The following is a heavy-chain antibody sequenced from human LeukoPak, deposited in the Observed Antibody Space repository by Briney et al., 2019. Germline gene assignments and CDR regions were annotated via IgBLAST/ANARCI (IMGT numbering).Heavy chain of an antibody. CDR1: GFTFSSSG. Sequence: PGGSLRLSCAASGFTFSSSGMHWVRQAPGKGLEWVAVISYDGSDKYYADSVKGRFTISRDNPKNTLYLQMNSLRAEDTAVYYCAKDRSSNWALDYWGQGTLVTVSS. V-gene: IGHV3-30*18. CDR2: ISYDGSDK. CDR3: AKDRSSNWALDY. D-gene: IGHD1-1*01. J-gene: IGHJ4*02.